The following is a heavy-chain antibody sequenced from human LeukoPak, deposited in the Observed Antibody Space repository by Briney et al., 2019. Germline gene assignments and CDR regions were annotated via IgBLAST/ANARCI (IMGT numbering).Heavy chain of an antibody. J-gene: IGHJ4*02. Sequence: PSETLSLTCAISGGSISSSNWWSWVRQPPGKGLEWIGEIYHSGSTNYSPSLKSRVTISVDKSKNQFSLKVTSVTAADTAVYYCARGRRLGEFDNWGQGTLVTVSS. CDR1: GGSISSSNW. V-gene: IGHV4-4*02. CDR3: ARGRRLGEFDN. CDR2: IYHSGST. D-gene: IGHD3-16*01.